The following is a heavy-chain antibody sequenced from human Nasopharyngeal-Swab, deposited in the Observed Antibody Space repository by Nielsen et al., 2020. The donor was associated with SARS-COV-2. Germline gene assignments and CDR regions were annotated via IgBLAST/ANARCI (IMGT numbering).Heavy chain of an antibody. D-gene: IGHD3-22*01. Sequence: GESLKISCAASGFTFSSYEMNWVRQAPGKGLEWVSYISSSGSTRYYADSVKGRFTISRDNSKNTLYLQMNSLRAEDTAVYYCARDLYYYDSSGYYDYYYGMDVWGQGTTVTVSS. V-gene: IGHV3-48*03. J-gene: IGHJ6*02. CDR1: GFTFSSYE. CDR3: ARDLYYYDSSGYYDYYYGMDV. CDR2: ISSSGSTR.